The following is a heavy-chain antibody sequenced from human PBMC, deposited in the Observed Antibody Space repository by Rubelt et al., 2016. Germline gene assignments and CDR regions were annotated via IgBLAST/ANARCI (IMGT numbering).Heavy chain of an antibody. V-gene: IGHV4-39*01. Sequence: QQQLQESGPGLVKPSETLSLTCIVSGGSISGSSYYWGWIRQPPGKVLEWIASIFSSGSTSYSPSLKRRVTISVDASKNQCSLKLKAATAADTAVYYCARRRTVPQNWFDPWGQGTLVTVSS. J-gene: IGHJ5*02. CDR3: ARRRTVPQNWFDP. CDR2: IFSSGST. CDR1: GGSISGSSYY. D-gene: IGHD4-17*01.